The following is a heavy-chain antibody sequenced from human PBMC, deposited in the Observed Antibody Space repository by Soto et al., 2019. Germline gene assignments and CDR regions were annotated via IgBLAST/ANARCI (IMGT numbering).Heavy chain of an antibody. CDR2: IYHSGST. V-gene: IGHV4-30-2*01. Sequence: SETLSLTCAVSGCSISSDGNSWSWIRQPPGKGLEWIGYIYHSGSTYYNPSLKSRVTISVDRSKNQFSLKLSSVTAADTAVYYCARAPRGNYGYPSYFDYWGQGTLVTVSS. D-gene: IGHD3-10*01. CDR1: GCSISSDGNS. J-gene: IGHJ4*02. CDR3: ARAPRGNYGYPSYFDY.